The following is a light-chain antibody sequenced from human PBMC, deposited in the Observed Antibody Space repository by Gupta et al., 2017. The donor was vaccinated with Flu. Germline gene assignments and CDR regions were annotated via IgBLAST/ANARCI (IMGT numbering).Light chain of an antibody. V-gene: IGKV1-5*03. CDR3: QRYDSLWT. Sequence: SPSTLPASVGDRVTITCRASQNIDIWLAWYQQKPGKVPRLLIYKASTLESGVPSRFSGSGSGTEFSLTISSLQPDDFATYYCQRYDSLWTFGQGTRVEIK. J-gene: IGKJ1*01. CDR1: QNIDIW. CDR2: KAS.